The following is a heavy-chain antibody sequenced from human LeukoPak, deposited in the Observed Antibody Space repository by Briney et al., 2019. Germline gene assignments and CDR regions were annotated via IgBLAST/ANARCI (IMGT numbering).Heavy chain of an antibody. J-gene: IGHJ4*02. CDR3: ARLDYYDSSGNY. V-gene: IGHV4-38-2*02. Sequence: SETLSLTCTVSGYSISSGYYWGWIRQPPGKGLEWIGSIYYSGSTYYNPSLKSRVTISVDTSKNQFSLKLSSVTAADTAVYYCARLDYYDSSGNYWGQGTLVTVSS. D-gene: IGHD3-22*01. CDR1: GYSISSGYY. CDR2: IYYSGST.